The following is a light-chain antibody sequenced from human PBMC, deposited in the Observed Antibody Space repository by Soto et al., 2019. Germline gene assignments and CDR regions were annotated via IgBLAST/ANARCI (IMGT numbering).Light chain of an antibody. CDR3: QQYGSSPFT. Sequence: EIVLMQSPGTLSLSPGEGATLSCRASQRVNSNYLAWYQQKPGQAPTVLIFDTSRRATGVPARFSGSGSGTDFTLTISRLEPDEFAVYYCQQYGSSPFTFGPGTKVNIK. CDR1: QRVNSNY. CDR2: DTS. V-gene: IGKV3-20*01. J-gene: IGKJ3*01.